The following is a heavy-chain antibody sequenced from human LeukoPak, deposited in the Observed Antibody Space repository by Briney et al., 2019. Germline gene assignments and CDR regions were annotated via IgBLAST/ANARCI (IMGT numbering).Heavy chain of an antibody. D-gene: IGHD3-10*01. CDR3: TAGTFDRGDILLGDSH. CDR2: IKSKNDCGPT. J-gene: IGHJ4*02. Sequence: GGSLRLSCAASGFSFSDAWMSWVRQAPGKGLEWLGRIKSKNDCGPTHYAAPVKGRVIISRDDSKTTLYLEMSGLKIDDTALYYCTAGTFDRGDILLGDSHWRQRTPVTVFS. CDR1: GFSFSDAW. V-gene: IGHV3-15*01.